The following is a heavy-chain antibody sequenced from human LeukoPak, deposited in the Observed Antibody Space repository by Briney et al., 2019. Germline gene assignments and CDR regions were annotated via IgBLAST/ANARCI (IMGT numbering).Heavy chain of an antibody. CDR2: IHYSGKA. D-gene: IGHD1-26*01. J-gene: IGHJ5*02. V-gene: IGHV4-59*12. CDR3: ARKNPRTNIVGAVPRYWFDP. Sequence: PSETLSLTCSVSGGSISGYYWTWIRQPPGKGLEWIGQIHYSGKADYNPSLRSRITISVDTSKNQFSLKLSSVTAADTAVYYCARKNPRTNIVGAVPRYWFDPWGQGTLVTVSS. CDR1: GGSISGYY.